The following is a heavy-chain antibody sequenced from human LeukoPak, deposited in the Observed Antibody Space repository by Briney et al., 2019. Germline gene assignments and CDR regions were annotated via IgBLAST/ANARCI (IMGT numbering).Heavy chain of an antibody. Sequence: SVKVSCKASGGTFSSYAISWVRQAPGQGLEWMGGIIPIFGTANYAQKFQGRVTITADESTSTAYMELRSLRSDDTAVYYCARGSGYSSSWQSDYWGQGTLVTVSS. D-gene: IGHD6-13*01. V-gene: IGHV1-69*01. CDR3: ARGSGYSSSWQSDY. CDR2: IIPIFGTA. CDR1: GGTFSSYA. J-gene: IGHJ4*02.